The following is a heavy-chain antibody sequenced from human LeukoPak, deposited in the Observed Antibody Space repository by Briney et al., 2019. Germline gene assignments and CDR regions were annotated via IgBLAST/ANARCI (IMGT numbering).Heavy chain of an antibody. CDR1: GGTFSSYA. V-gene: IGHV1-69*13. CDR2: IIPIFGTA. CDR3: ARDGFDDILTGYYNPTNWFDP. J-gene: IGHJ5*02. Sequence: SVKVSCKASGGTFSSYAISWVRQAPGQGLEWMGGIIPIFGTANYAQKFQGRVTITADESTSTVYMELSSLRSEDTAVYYCARDGFDDILTGYYNPTNWFDPWGQGTLVTVSS. D-gene: IGHD3-9*01.